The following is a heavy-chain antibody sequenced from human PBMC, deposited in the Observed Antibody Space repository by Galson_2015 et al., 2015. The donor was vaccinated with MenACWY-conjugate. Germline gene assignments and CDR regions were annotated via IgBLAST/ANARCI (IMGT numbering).Heavy chain of an antibody. Sequence: SLRLSCAASGFSFSTYGMNWVRQAPGRGLEWLSSISSTSTYIYYADSVKGRFTISRDNAKKSLYLQMDSLRAEDTALYYCARDRSPAILTGYFFEYWGQGTLVTVSS. V-gene: IGHV3-21*01. J-gene: IGHJ4*02. CDR3: ARDRSPAILTGYFFEY. CDR2: ISSTSTYI. D-gene: IGHD3-9*01. CDR1: GFSFSTYG.